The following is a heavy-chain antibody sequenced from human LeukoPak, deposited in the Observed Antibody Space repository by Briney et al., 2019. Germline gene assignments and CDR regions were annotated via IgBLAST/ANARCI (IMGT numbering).Heavy chain of an antibody. D-gene: IGHD2-15*01. CDR1: GWPFSTHD. J-gene: IGHJ5*01. V-gene: IGHV1-8*01. CDR3: ATTRRLPLLGFDS. Sequence: ASVKVSCKASGWPFSTHDINWVRQSTGQGLEWLGWVNPNSGTAGYAQMFQGRVAMTRDSSISTAYLELNSLRSEDTAVYFCATTRRLPLLGFDSWGQGTLVTVSS. CDR2: VNPNSGTA.